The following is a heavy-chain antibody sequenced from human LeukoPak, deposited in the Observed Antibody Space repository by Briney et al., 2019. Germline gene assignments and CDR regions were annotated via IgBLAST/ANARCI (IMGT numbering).Heavy chain of an antibody. J-gene: IGHJ4*02. CDR1: GFTFDDYA. Sequence: GGSLRLSCAASGFTFDDYAMHWVRQAPGKGLEWVSLISWDGGSTYYADSVKGRFTISRDNSKNSLYLQMNSLRAEDTALYYCAKDSRFRGVITPSFDYWGQGTLVTVSS. V-gene: IGHV3-43D*03. CDR3: AKDSRFRGVITPSFDY. D-gene: IGHD3-10*01. CDR2: ISWDGGST.